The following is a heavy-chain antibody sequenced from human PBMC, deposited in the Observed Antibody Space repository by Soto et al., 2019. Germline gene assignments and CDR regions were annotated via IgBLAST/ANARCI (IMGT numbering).Heavy chain of an antibody. J-gene: IGHJ4*01. D-gene: IGHD3-22*01. CDR3: AREGVHNYNEYYFDY. Sequence: GSLRLSCAASGFTFSYYALHWVRRAPGKGLEWVSSISGIRDYIRYADSVKGRFTISRDNAKTSLYLQMNSLTAEDTAVYYCAREGVHNYNEYYFDYWGHGTLVTVSS. V-gene: IGHV3-21*06. CDR2: ISGIRDYI. CDR1: GFTFSYYA.